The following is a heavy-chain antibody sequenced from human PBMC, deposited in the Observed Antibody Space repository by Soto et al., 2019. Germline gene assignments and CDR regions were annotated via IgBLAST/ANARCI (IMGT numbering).Heavy chain of an antibody. J-gene: IGHJ6*03. V-gene: IGHV3-64*01. CDR1: GFTFSNYE. Sequence: EAQLVESGGGLVQPGGSLRLSCAASGFTFSNYEMHWVRQAPGKGLEYVSGISNNGAHTDYAKSVKGRFTISRDNSENTLYLQMGSLRAEDMALDYCARRGYVSRWPNVYMDVWGKGTTVTVSS. D-gene: IGHD6-13*01. CDR2: ISNNGAHT. CDR3: ARRGYVSRWPNVYMDV.